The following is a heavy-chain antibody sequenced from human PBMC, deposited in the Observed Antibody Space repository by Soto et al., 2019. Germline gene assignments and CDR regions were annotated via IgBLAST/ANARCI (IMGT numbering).Heavy chain of an antibody. J-gene: IGHJ4*02. Sequence: QVQLVQSGTEVKKPGASVKVPCKASGYTFTNYHIHWVRQAPEDGLEWMGRINPSGGTTIYAQKFHGRVNMTRDTSTSTVYMELSSLRSEDTAVYYCAREVLIDLNYFDYWGQGALVTVSS. CDR2: INPSGGTT. CDR1: GYTFTNYH. CDR3: AREVLIDLNYFDY. V-gene: IGHV1-46*01. D-gene: IGHD2-21*01.